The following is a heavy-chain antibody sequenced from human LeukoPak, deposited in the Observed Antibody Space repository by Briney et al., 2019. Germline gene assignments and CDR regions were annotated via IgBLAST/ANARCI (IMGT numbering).Heavy chain of an antibody. CDR2: IYYSGST. J-gene: IGHJ4*02. Sequence: SETLSLTCTVSGGSISTYYWTWIRQHPGKGLEWIGYIYYSGSTYYNPSLKSRVTISVDTSKNQFSLKLSSVTAADTAVYYCARDTTGTTTLDYWGQGTLVTVSS. D-gene: IGHD1-1*01. CDR3: ARDTTGTTTLDY. V-gene: IGHV4-59*06. CDR1: GGSISTYY.